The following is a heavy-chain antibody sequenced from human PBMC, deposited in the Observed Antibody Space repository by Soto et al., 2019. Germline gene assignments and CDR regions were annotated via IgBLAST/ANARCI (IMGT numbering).Heavy chain of an antibody. D-gene: IGHD2-21*02. CDR1: GESINSSSYY. Sequence: SETLSLTCIVSGESINSSSYYWGWIRQPPGKGLEWIGSIYYSGRTYYNPSFKSRVTISIDTSKNQFSLKLSSVTATDTAVYYCARQRTTVVTQAYFDHWGQGALVTVTS. CDR2: IYYSGRT. V-gene: IGHV4-39*01. CDR3: ARQRTTVVTQAYFDH. J-gene: IGHJ4*02.